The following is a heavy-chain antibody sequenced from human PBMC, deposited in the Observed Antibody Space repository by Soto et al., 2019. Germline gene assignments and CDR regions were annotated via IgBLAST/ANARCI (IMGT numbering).Heavy chain of an antibody. Sequence: SXRLSGSSCVFTLLDHYIYLLCKARGKRLEWVGRSRNNANSYTTEYAASVKGSLTIFRDDSQKSLYLQMHRLKHADTAVYYCPTSRKSRFEYWGQGTLVTVYS. CDR2: SRNNANSYTT. CDR3: PTSRKSRFEY. V-gene: IGHV3-72*01. D-gene: IGHD2-2*01. CDR1: VFTLLDHY. J-gene: IGHJ4*02.